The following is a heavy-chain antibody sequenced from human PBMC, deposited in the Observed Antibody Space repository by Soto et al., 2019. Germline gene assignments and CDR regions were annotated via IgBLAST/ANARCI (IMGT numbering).Heavy chain of an antibody. V-gene: IGHV2-5*01. CDR2: IYWNDDK. CDR1: GFSLSTSGVG. J-gene: IGHJ4*02. Sequence: QITLKESGPTLVKPTQTLTLTCTFSGFSLSTSGVGVSWIRQPPGKALEWLALIYWNDDKCYSPSLKSRLTIKKNTSKSQEALTMTEVDTMDTATSVGADFPYCCSAGSSCSYYFDSWGQGTLVTVSS. CDR3: ADFPYCCSAGSSCSYYFDS. D-gene: IGHD2-15*01.